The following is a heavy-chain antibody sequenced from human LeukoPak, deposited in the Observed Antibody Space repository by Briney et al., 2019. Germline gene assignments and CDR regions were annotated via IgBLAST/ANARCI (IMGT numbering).Heavy chain of an antibody. D-gene: IGHD2-21*02. CDR3: ARVLCGGDCYSAFDY. CDR2: VYYSGST. CDR1: GGSISRSSYY. Sequence: PSENLSLTCTVSGGSISRSSYYWGWIRQPPGKGLEWLGSVYYSGSTYYNPSLKSRVTISVDTSKNQFSLKLSSVTAADTAVYYCARVLCGGDCYSAFDYWGQGTLVTVSS. J-gene: IGHJ4*02. V-gene: IGHV4-39*01.